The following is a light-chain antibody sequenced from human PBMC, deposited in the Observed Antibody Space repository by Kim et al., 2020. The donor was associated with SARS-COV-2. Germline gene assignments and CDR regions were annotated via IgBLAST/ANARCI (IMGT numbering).Light chain of an antibody. CDR3: QHFGTALT. CDR1: QSLSSY. J-gene: IGKJ4*01. Sequence: SLSPGESAPPSSRASQSLSSYLAWYQQNNGQAPRLVIYGASIRAPGIPERFRASGSGTDFTLTIGRLEPDDSAVYFCQHFGTALTFSGGTKVDIK. CDR2: GAS. V-gene: IGKV3-20*01.